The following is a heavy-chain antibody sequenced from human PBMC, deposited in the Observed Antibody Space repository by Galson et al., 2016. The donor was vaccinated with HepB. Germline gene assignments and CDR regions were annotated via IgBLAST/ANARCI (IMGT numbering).Heavy chain of an antibody. V-gene: IGHV3-48*02. D-gene: IGHD3-22*01. CDR1: GFTFTTFT. J-gene: IGHJ5*02. CDR3: ARGFYEKYYDSTGHFNKWFDP. Sequence: SLRLSCAAAGFTFTTFTMNWVRQAPGKGLEWISYIRSSGSTTYYADSLKGRFTISRDNAKNSLYLQLNSLRDEDTAVYYCARGFYEKYYDSTGHFNKWFDPWGQGTLVTVAS. CDR2: IRSSGSTT.